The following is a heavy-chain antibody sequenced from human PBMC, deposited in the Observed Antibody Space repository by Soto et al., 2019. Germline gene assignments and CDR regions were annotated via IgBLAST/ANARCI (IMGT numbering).Heavy chain of an antibody. CDR3: ARERIAVAGNYGMDV. V-gene: IGHV3-21*01. Sequence: EVQLVESGGGLVKPGGSLRLSCAASGFTFSSYSMNWVRQAPGKGLEWVSSISSSSSYIYYADSVKGRFTISRDNAXISLYLQMNSLRAEDTAVYYCARERIAVAGNYGMDVWGQGTTVTVSS. J-gene: IGHJ6*02. D-gene: IGHD6-19*01. CDR1: GFTFSSYS. CDR2: ISSSSSYI.